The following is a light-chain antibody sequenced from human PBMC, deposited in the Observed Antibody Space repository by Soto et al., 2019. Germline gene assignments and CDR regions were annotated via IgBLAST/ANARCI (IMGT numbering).Light chain of an antibody. CDR3: QHSNSHLCT. V-gene: IGKV1-5*01. J-gene: IGKJ2*02. Sequence: DIQMTQSPSSLSASVGDRVTINCRASQTIGSWLAWYQQKPGKAPKLLIYAASTLESGVPSRFSGSGSGTEFTLTISSLQPDDFATYYCQHSNSHLCTFGQGTKLEIK. CDR2: AAS. CDR1: QTIGSW.